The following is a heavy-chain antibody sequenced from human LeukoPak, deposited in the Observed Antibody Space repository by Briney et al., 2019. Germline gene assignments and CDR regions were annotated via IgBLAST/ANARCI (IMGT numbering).Heavy chain of an antibody. CDR2: IYTSGST. J-gene: IGHJ5*02. CDR3: ARVRWLTGFDP. D-gene: IGHD5-24*01. CDR1: GGSFSSYY. V-gene: IGHV4-59*10. Sequence: KPSETLSLTCAVYGGSFSSYYWSWIRQPAGKGLEWIGRIYTSGSTNYNPSLKSRVTMSVDTSKNQFSLKLSSVTAADTAVYYCARVRWLTGFDPWGQGTLVTVSS.